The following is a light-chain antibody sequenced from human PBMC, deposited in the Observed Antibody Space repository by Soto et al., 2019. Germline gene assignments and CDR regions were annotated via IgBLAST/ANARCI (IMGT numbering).Light chain of an antibody. V-gene: IGKV1-9*01. CDR2: AAS. CDR1: QGICSY. Sequence: DIPLTQSPSFLSASVGDRVTITCRASQGICSYLAWYQQKLGKAPKLLIYAASTLQSGVPSSFSGSGSGNEFTLTISSLQPEDFATYYCQQLNSYPLTFGGGTNVEIK. CDR3: QQLNSYPLT. J-gene: IGKJ4*01.